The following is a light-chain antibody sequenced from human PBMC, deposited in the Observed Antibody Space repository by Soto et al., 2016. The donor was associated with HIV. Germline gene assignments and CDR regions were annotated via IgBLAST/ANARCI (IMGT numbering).Light chain of an antibody. J-gene: IGKJ4*01. V-gene: IGKV1D-16*01. CDR3: QQYNSNPLT. Sequence: DIQMTQSPSSLSASVGDRVSITCRASQSIRTWLAWYQQKPGRAPKSLISGASNLLSDVPSRFSGSGSGTNFTLTISSLQPEDFATYYCQQYNSNPLTFGGGTKVDIK. CDR1: QSIRTW. CDR2: GAS.